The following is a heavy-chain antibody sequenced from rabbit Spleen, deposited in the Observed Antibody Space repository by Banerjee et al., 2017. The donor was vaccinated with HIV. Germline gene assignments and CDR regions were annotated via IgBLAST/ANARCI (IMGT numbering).Heavy chain of an antibody. V-gene: IGHV1S40*01. D-gene: IGHD1-1*01. J-gene: IGHJ6*01. Sequence: QSLEESGGGLVKPGASLTLTCKASGFSFNSGDDMCWVRQAPGKGLEWIACIYAGSSSNTYSATWAKGRFTISKTSSTTVNLKMTSLTAADTATYFCAKDTSTSFSTYGMDLWGPGTLVTVS. CDR3: AKDTSTSFSTYGMDL. CDR1: GFSFNSGDD. CDR2: IYAGSSSNT.